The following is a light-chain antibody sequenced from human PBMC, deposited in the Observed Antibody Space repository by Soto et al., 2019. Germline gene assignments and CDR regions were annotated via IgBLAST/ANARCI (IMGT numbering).Light chain of an antibody. Sequence: QYVRTQPASVAGSHGLSITISCTGTSSDIGGYYYVSWYQHHPGKAPKLLIYQVTDRPSRVSNRFTGSKSGNTASLTISGLQADDEADYYCTSYSSSDIFYVFGTGTKVTVL. V-gene: IGLV2-14*01. J-gene: IGLJ1*01. CDR1: SSDIGGYYY. CDR3: TSYSSSDIFYV. CDR2: QVT.